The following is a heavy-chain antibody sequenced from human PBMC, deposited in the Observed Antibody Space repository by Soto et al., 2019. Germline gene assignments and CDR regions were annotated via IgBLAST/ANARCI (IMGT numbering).Heavy chain of an antibody. J-gene: IGHJ6*02. CDR2: IIPIFGTA. CDR3: ASCPLSVATGSSTHMDV. Sequence: GASVKVSCKASGGTFSSYAISWVRQAPGQGLEWMGGIIPIFGTANYAQKFQGRVTITADKSTSTAYMELSSLRSEDTAVYYCASCPLSVATGSSTHMDVWGQGTTVTVSS. D-gene: IGHD5-12*01. CDR1: GGTFSSYA. V-gene: IGHV1-69*06.